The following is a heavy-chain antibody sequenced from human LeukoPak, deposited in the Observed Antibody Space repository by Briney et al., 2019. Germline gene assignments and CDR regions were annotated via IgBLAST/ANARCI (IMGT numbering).Heavy chain of an antibody. CDR3: AREATPQTSTLYYYYYYMDV. CDR2: IIPIYGIA. V-gene: IGHV1-69*13. Sequence: GASVKVSCKASGGTFSTYAISWLRQAPGQGLEWMGGIIPIYGIANYAQKSRGRVTITADESTSTSYMEVNGLRSEDTAVYYCAREATPQTSTLYYYYYYMDVWGNGTPVTVSS. J-gene: IGHJ6*03. CDR1: GGTFSTYA. D-gene: IGHD1/OR15-1a*01.